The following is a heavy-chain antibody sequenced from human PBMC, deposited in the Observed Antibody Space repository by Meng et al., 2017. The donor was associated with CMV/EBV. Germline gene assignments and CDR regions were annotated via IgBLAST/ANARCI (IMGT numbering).Heavy chain of an antibody. CDR3: ARGHNFWSGYLPSYYYYGMDV. V-gene: IGHV4-59*01. D-gene: IGHD3-3*01. CDR1: GGSISSYY. CDR2: IYFSGST. J-gene: IGHJ6*02. Sequence: SETLSLTCTVSGGSISSYYWSWIRQPPGKGLEWFGYIYFSGSTNYNPSLTSRVTIPVDTSKNQFSLKLSSVTAADTAVYYCARGHNFWSGYLPSYYYYGMDVWGQGTTVTVSS.